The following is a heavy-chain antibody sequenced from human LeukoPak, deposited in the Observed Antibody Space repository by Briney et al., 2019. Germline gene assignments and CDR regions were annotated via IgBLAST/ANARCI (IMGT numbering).Heavy chain of an antibody. CDR1: GGSISSGGYS. V-gene: IGHV4-30-2*01. J-gene: IGHJ5*02. CDR2: IYHSGST. D-gene: IGHD3-9*01. Sequence: SETLSLTCAVSGGSISSGGYSWSWIRQPPGKGLEWIGYIYHSGSTYYNPSLKSRVTISVDRSKNQFSLKLSSVTAADTAVYYCARARADISEGAFDWFDPWGQGTLVTVSS. CDR3: ARARADISEGAFDWFDP.